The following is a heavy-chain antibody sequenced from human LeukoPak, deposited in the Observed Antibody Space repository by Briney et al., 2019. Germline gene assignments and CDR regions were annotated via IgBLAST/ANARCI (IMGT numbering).Heavy chain of an antibody. CDR3: AKALTPLVVVISTGFDY. Sequence: PGGSLRLSCAASGFTFTNYAMSWVRQAPGKGLEWVSAASGSGDTTYYADSVRGRFTISRDNSKNTLYLQMNSLRAEDTGIYYCAKALTPLVVVISTGFDYWGQGTLVTVSS. D-gene: IGHD3-22*01. J-gene: IGHJ4*02. CDR2: ASGSGDTT. CDR1: GFTFTNYA. V-gene: IGHV3-23*01.